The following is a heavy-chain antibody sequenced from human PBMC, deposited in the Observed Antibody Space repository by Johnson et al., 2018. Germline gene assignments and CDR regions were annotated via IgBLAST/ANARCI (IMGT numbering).Heavy chain of an antibody. Sequence: EVQLVESGGGLVKPGGSLRLSCAASGFTFSSYSMNWVRQAPGKGLEWVSSISSSSSYIYYADSVKGRLTISRDNAKNSLYLQMNSLSAEDTAVYYCASANPTYDYDSSGYYNAFDSWGQGTRVTVSS. CDR1: GFTFSSYS. D-gene: IGHD3-22*01. V-gene: IGHV3-21*01. CDR2: ISSSSSYI. J-gene: IGHJ3*02. CDR3: ASANPTYDYDSSGYYNAFDS.